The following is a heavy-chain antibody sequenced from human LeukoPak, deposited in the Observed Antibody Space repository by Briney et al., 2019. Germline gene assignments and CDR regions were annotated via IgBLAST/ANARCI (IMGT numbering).Heavy chain of an antibody. CDR3: AKEGDILTGYYPPGYFDY. J-gene: IGHJ4*02. CDR2: ISYDGSNK. CDR1: GFTFSSYG. D-gene: IGHD3-9*01. V-gene: IGHV3-30*18. Sequence: TGRSLRLSCAASGFTFSSYGMHWVRQAPGKGLEWEAVISYDGSNKYYADSVKGRFTISRDNSKNTLYLQMNSLRAEDTAVYYCAKEGDILTGYYPPGYFDYWGQGTLVTVSS.